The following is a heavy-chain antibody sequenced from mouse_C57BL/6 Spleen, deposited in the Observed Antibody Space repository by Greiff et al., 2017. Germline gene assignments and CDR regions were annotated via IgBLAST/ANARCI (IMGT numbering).Heavy chain of an antibody. J-gene: IGHJ4*01. Sequence: VKLMESGAELMKPGASVKLSCKATGYTFTGYWIEWVKQRPGHGLEWIGEILPGSGSTNYNEKFKGKATFTADTSSNTAYMQLSSLTTEDSAIYYCAKSPIYYGNYYYAMDYWGQGTSVTVSS. CDR3: AKSPIYYGNYYYAMDY. CDR1: GYTFTGYW. CDR2: ILPGSGST. D-gene: IGHD2-1*01. V-gene: IGHV1-9*01.